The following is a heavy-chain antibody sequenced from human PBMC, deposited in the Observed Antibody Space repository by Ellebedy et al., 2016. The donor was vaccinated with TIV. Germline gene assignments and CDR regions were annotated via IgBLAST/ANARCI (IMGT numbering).Heavy chain of an antibody. CDR1: GYIFTGSW. V-gene: IGHV5-51*01. Sequence: PGGSLRLSCEASGYIFTGSWIGWVRQVPGQGLAWMGMIFPSDSETIYSPSFQGQVTMSADKSITTAYLQWGSLKASDSGIYFCARQASGFDFDYWGQGTLVTVSS. J-gene: IGHJ4*02. D-gene: IGHD5-12*01. CDR2: IFPSDSET. CDR3: ARQASGFDFDY.